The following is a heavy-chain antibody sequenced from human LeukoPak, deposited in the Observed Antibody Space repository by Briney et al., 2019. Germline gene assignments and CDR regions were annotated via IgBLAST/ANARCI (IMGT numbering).Heavy chain of an antibody. D-gene: IGHD6-6*01. CDR2: ISSSGSTI. Sequence: PGESLRLSCAASGFTFSDYYMSWIRQAPGKGLEWVSYISSSGSTIYYADSVKGRFTISRDNAKNSLYLQMNSLRAEDTAVYYCARAGSSFRNAFDIWGQGTMVTVSS. J-gene: IGHJ3*02. CDR3: ARAGSSFRNAFDI. V-gene: IGHV3-11*04. CDR1: GFTFSDYY.